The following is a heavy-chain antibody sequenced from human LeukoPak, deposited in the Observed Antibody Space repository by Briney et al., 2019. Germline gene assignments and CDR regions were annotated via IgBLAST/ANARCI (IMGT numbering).Heavy chain of an antibody. CDR2: MNPNSGNT. J-gene: IGHJ6*02. D-gene: IGHD6-19*01. CDR1: GYTFNSYD. Sequence: GASLKVSCKASGYTFNSYDINWVRQATGQGLEWMGWMNPNSGNTGYAQKFQGRVTMTRNTSIGTAYMELSSLSTEDTAVYFCARAEWLISPFYYGVDVWGQGTTVTVSS. CDR3: ARAEWLISPFYYGVDV. V-gene: IGHV1-8*01.